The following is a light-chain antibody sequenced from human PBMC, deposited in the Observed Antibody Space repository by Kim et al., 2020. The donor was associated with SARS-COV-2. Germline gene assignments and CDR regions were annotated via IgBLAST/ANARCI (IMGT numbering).Light chain of an antibody. V-gene: IGKV3-20*01. J-gene: IGKJ1*01. Sequence: SPGESATLSCRASQSVSSIYLAWYQQKPVQAPRLLIYGASSRATGIPDRFSGSGSGTDFTLTISRLEPEDFAVYYCQQYGSSPQTFGQGTKVDIK. CDR2: GAS. CDR1: QSVSSIY. CDR3: QQYGSSPQT.